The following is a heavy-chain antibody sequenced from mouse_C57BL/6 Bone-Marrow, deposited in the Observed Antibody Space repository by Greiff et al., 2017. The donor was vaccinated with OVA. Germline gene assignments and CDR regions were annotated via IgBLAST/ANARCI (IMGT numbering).Heavy chain of an antibody. CDR1: GFPFSSYG. J-gene: IGHJ1*03. CDR3: ARHSYYRWYFDV. D-gene: IGHD1-1*01. V-gene: IGHV5-6*01. CDR2: ISSGGSYT. Sequence: EVPLVESGGDLVKPGGSLKLSCAASGFPFSSYGMSWVRQTPDKRLEWVANISSGGSYTYYPDSVKGRFTISRDNAKNTLYLQMSSLKSEDTAMYYCARHSYYRWYFDVWGTGTPVTVSS.